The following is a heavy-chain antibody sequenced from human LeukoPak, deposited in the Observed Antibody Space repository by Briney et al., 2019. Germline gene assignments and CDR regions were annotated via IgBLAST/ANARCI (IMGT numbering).Heavy chain of an antibody. CDR2: IIPIFGTA. V-gene: IGHV1-69*01. CDR1: GGTFSSYA. CDR3: AREYCSGGSCFPGGYGMDV. D-gene: IGHD2-15*01. J-gene: IGHJ6*04. Sequence: SVKVSCKASGGTFSSYAISWVRQAPGQGLEWMGGIIPIFGTANYAQKFQGRVTITADESTSTAYMELSSLRSEDTAVYYCAREYCSGGSCFPGGYGMDVWGKGTTVTVSS.